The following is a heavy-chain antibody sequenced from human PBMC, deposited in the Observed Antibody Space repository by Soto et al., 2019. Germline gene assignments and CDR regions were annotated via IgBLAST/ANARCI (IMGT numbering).Heavy chain of an antibody. Sequence: GEALKISCAASGFTFSSYAMSWVRQAPGKGLGWVSAISGSGGSTYYADSVKGRVTICRDNSKNTLYLQMNSLRAEDTAVYYCAKGPAYSSGYYYYYYGMDVWGQGTTVTVSS. CDR2: ISGSGGST. J-gene: IGHJ6*02. V-gene: IGHV3-23*01. D-gene: IGHD3-22*01. CDR3: AKGPAYSSGYYYYYYGMDV. CDR1: GFTFSSYA.